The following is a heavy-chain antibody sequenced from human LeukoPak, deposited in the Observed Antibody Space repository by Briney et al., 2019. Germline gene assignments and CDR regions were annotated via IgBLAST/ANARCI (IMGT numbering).Heavy chain of an antibody. CDR2: ISGSGGST. D-gene: IGHD4-11*01. J-gene: IGHJ5*02. V-gene: IGHV3-23*01. Sequence: PGGSLRLSCAASGFTFSSYAMSWVRQAPGKGLEWVSAISGSGGSTYYADSVKGRFTISRDNPKNTLYLQMNSPRAEDTAVYYCAKGSGPYTVNWFDPWGQGTLVTVSS. CDR3: AKGSGPYTVNWFDP. CDR1: GFTFSSYA.